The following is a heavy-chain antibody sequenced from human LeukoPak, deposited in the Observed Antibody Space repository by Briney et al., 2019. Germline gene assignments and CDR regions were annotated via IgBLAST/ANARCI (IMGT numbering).Heavy chain of an antibody. Sequence: PGGSLRLSCAASGFSFSSYARSWVRQALGKVLEWVLSISEGEEGTYYADPAKGRFTISRDNSKNTVNLQMKGLRVEDTAVYYCAKGRVTTFGVVNTNYAHYYYMDVWGKGITVTVSS. CDR1: GFSFSSYA. CDR3: AKGRVTTFGVVNTNYAHYYYMDV. CDR2: ISEGEEGT. D-gene: IGHD3-3*01. J-gene: IGHJ6*03. V-gene: IGHV3-23*01.